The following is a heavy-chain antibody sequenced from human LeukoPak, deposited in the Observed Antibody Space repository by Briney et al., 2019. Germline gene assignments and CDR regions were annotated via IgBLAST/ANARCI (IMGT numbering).Heavy chain of an antibody. J-gene: IGHJ6*03. CDR3: ARGDNWNSYYYYYMDV. Sequence: PGGSLRLSCAASGFTFNSYSMNWVRQAPGKGLEWVSYISSSGSSIYYADSVKDRFTISRDNAENSLNLQMNSLRAEDTAVYYCARGDNWNSYYYYYMDVWGKGTTVTVFS. V-gene: IGHV3-48*04. CDR2: ISSSGSSI. CDR1: GFTFNSYS. D-gene: IGHD1-7*01.